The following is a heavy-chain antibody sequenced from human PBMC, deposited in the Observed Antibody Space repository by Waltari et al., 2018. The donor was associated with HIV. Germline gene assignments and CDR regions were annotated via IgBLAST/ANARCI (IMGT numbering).Heavy chain of an antibody. V-gene: IGHV3-23*01. D-gene: IGHD6-25*01. CDR1: GFRFSEYA. J-gene: IGHJ2*01. CDR3: AARGFSR. CDR2: ISDSGRST. Sequence: VQLLESGGGLVQPGGSLRLSCAASGFRFSEYAMSWVRQAPGKGPEWIAGISDSGRSTYYTDSVRGRFTISRDGSKSTVYLQRNGQRVDDTAVYYCAARGFSRWGRGTLVTVSS.